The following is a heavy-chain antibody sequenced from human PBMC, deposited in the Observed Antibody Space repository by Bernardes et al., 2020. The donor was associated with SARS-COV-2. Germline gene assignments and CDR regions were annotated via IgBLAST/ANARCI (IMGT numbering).Heavy chain of an antibody. D-gene: IGHD1-26*01. Sequence: GGSLRLSCADSGFTFDNSAMTWVRQAPGTGLEWVSTISGSGASSYYADSVKGRFTISRDNSKNTLYLQMNSLRAGDTAVYYCAKIVGATWGLYSYGMDVWGQGTTVTVSS. CDR3: AKIVGATWGLYSYGMDV. CDR2: ISGSGASS. CDR1: GFTFDNSA. V-gene: IGHV3-23*01. J-gene: IGHJ6*02.